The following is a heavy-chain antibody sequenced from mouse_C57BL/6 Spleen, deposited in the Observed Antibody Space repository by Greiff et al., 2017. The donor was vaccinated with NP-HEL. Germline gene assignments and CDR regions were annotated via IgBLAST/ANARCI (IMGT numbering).Heavy chain of an antibody. J-gene: IGHJ4*01. D-gene: IGHD3-1*01. CDR3: ARSGRLQAMDY. V-gene: IGHV1-59*01. CDR1: GYTFTSYW. CDR2: IDPSDSYT. Sequence: QVQLQQPGAELVRPGTSVKLSCKASGYTFTSYWMHWVKQRPGQGLEWIGVIDPSDSYTNYNQKFKGKATVTVDKSSSTAYMQLSSLTSEDSAVYYCARSGRLQAMDYWGQGTSVTVSS.